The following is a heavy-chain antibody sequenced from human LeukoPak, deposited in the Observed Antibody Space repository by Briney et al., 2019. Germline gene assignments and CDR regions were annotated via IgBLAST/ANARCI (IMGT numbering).Heavy chain of an antibody. CDR2: INPSGGST. CDR1: GYTFTSYY. D-gene: IGHD6-13*01. Sequence: ASVKVSCKASGYTFTSYYMHWVRQAPGQGLEWMGIINPSGGSTSYAQKFQGRVTMTRDTSTSTVYMELSSLRSEDTAVYYCAGYGVAVGGLRLVDYWGQGTLVTVSS. CDR3: AGYGVAVGGLRLVDY. V-gene: IGHV1-46*01. J-gene: IGHJ4*02.